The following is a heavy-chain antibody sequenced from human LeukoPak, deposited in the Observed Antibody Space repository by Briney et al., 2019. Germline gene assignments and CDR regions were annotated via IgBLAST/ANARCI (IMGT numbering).Heavy chain of an antibody. V-gene: IGHV4-61*01. J-gene: IGHJ4*02. D-gene: IGHD2-15*01. CDR1: GGSVSSGSYY. Sequence: SETLSLTCTVSGGSVSSGSYYWSWIRQPPGKGLEWIGYIYYSGSTNYNPSLKSRVTISVDTSKNQFSLKLSSVTAADTAVYYCCLVVVAVQGGYYFDYWGQGTLVTVSS. CDR3: CLVVVAVQGGYYFDY. CDR2: IYYSGST.